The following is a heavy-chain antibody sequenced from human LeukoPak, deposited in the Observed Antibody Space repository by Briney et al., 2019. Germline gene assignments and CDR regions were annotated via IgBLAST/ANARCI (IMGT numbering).Heavy chain of an antibody. D-gene: IGHD2-2*01. CDR3: AREFIEYQPYLDY. Sequence: ASVKVSCKASGYTFTSYYMHWVRQAPGQGLEWMGIINLSGSSTSYAQKFSGRVTMTVDTYTSTVYMELSSLRSEDTAVYYCAREFIEYQPYLDYWGQGTLVTVSS. J-gene: IGHJ4*02. CDR2: INLSGSST. V-gene: IGHV1-46*03. CDR1: GYTFTSYY.